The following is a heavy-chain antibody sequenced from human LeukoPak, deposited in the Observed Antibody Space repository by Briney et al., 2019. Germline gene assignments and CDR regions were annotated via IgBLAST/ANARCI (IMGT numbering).Heavy chain of an antibody. J-gene: IGHJ4*02. CDR3: ASAGRYFDWLLSPGDY. CDR1: GGTFSSYA. D-gene: IGHD3-9*01. CDR2: IIPIFGTA. V-gene: IGHV1-69*01. Sequence: SVKVSCKASGGTFSSYAISWVRQAPGQGLEWMGGIIPIFGTANYAQKFQGRVTITADESTSTAYMELSSLRSEDTAVYYCASAGRYFDWLLSPGDYWGQGTLVTVSS.